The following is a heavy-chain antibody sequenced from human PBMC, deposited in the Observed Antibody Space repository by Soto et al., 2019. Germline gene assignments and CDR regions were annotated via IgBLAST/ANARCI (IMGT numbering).Heavy chain of an antibody. J-gene: IGHJ4*02. D-gene: IGHD1-20*01. CDR2: LSTSGNT. Sequence: SETLSLTCTVSGVSISNYYWSWIRQPAGKGLEWIGRLSTSGNTNYNPSLKSRVTMSLDTSKNQFSLMLNSVTAADTAVYNCATSQKGYNWNYFDHWGQGALVTVSS. V-gene: IGHV4-4*07. CDR3: ATSQKGYNWNYFDH. CDR1: GVSISNYY.